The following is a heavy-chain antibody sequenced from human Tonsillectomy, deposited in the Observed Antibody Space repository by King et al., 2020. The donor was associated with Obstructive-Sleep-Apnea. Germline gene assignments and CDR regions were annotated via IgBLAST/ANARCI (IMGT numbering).Heavy chain of an antibody. J-gene: IGHJ5*02. D-gene: IGHD4-17*01. V-gene: IGHV1-8*01. CDR2: MKPNSGNT. CDR3: ARGRGVTTKGLDP. CDR1: GYTFTSYD. Sequence: VQLVESGAEVKKPGASVKVSCKASGYTFTSYDINWGRQATGQGLEWMGWMKPNSGNTGYEQKFQGRVTMTRNTSISTAYMELSSRGSEDTAVYHCARGRGVTTKGLDPWGQGTLVTVSS.